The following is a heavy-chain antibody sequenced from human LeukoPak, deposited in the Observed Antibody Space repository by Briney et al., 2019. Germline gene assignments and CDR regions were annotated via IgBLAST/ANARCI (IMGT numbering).Heavy chain of an antibody. CDR2: ISYDGSNK. J-gene: IGHJ4*02. Sequence: PGRSLRLSCAASGFTFSSYAMHWVRQAPGKGLEWVAVISYDGSNKYYADSVKGRFTISRDNSKNTLYLQMNSLRAEDTAVYYCAREVRGVMDYWGQGTLVTVSS. CDR1: GFTFSSYA. CDR3: AREVRGVMDY. V-gene: IGHV3-30-3*01. D-gene: IGHD3-10*01.